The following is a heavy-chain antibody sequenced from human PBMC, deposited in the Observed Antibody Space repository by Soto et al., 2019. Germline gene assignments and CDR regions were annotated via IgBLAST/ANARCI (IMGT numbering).Heavy chain of an antibody. J-gene: IGHJ4*02. D-gene: IGHD5-12*01. CDR1: GGSFSGYE. CDR3: ARSPSCGWGGDF. Sequence: QVQLQQGGAGLLKPSETLSLTCAVSGGSFSGYEWSWFRQRPGKGLEWIGEIYKSASTNYNPSLKSRVSMSIDTAMNDHSLRLSSVSAGDTAVYYCARSPSCGWGGDFWGQGTLVTVSS. V-gene: IGHV4-34*01. CDR2: IYKSAST.